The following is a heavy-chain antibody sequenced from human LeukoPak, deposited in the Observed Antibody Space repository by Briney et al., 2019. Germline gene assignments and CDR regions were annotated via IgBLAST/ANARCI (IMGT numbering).Heavy chain of an antibody. CDR3: ARTGEGATQDFDY. V-gene: IGHV3-23*01. CDR1: GFTFSSYA. Sequence: GSLRLSCAASGFTFSSYAMIWVRQAPGKGLEWVSGISSTGGSTHYADSVKGRFTISRDNSKNTLYLQMNSLRAEDTAVYYCARTGEGATQDFDYWGQGTLVTVSS. J-gene: IGHJ4*02. CDR2: ISSTGGST. D-gene: IGHD1-26*01.